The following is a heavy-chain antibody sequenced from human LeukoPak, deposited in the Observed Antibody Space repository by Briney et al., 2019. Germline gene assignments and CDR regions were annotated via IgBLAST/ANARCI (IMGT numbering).Heavy chain of an antibody. CDR2: IDWDDDK. CDR3: ARIHCHYAGNSGEFDY. V-gene: IGHV2-70*11. Sequence: RESGPALVKPTQTLTLTCTFSGFSLTPSGMCVSWIRQPPGKALEWIARIDWDDDKYYSTSLKTRLTISKDTSKNQVVLTMTNMDPVDTATYYCARIHCHYAGNSGEFDYWGQGALVTVSS. D-gene: IGHD4-23*01. J-gene: IGHJ4*02. CDR1: GFSLTPSGMC.